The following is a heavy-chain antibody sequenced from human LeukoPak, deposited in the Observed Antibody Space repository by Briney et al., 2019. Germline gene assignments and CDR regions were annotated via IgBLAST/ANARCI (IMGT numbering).Heavy chain of an antibody. CDR3: ARDLYRGCYGNDYFYYMDV. J-gene: IGHJ6*03. CDR1: GFTFNSYN. Sequence: GGSLRLSCAASGFTFNSYNMNWVRQAPGKGLEWVSSITCNSTYMYYADSVKGRFTISRDNARNSLYLQMNSLRAEDTAVYYCARDLYRGCYGNDYFYYMDVWGKGTTVTISS. D-gene: IGHD1-1*01. CDR2: ITCNSTYM. V-gene: IGHV3-21*01.